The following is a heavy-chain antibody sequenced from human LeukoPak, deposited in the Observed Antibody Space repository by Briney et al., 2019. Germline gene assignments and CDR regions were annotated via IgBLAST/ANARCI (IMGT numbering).Heavy chain of an antibody. Sequence: PSETLSLTCTVSGGSISSSSYYWGWIRQPPGKGLEWIGSIYYSGSTYYNPSLKSRVTISVDTSKNQFSLKLSSVTAADTAVYYCARLSGSYPRGFDYWGQGTLVTVSS. CDR3: ARLSGSYPRGFDY. V-gene: IGHV4-39*01. CDR1: GGSISSSSYY. CDR2: IYYSGST. J-gene: IGHJ4*02. D-gene: IGHD1-26*01.